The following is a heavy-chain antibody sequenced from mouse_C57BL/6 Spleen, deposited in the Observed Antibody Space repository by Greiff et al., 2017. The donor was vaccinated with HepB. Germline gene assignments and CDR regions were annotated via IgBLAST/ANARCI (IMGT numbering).Heavy chain of an antibody. CDR1: GYAFSSSW. V-gene: IGHV1-82*01. CDR2: IYPGDGDT. D-gene: IGHD3-2*01. CDR3: ARSRQRTGAMDY. Sequence: QVQLKESGPELVKPGASVKISCKASGYAFSSSWMNWVKQRPGKGLEWIGRIYPGDGDTNYNGKFKGKATLTADKSSSTAYMQLSSLTSEDSAVYFCARSRQRTGAMDYWGQGTSVTVSS. J-gene: IGHJ4*01.